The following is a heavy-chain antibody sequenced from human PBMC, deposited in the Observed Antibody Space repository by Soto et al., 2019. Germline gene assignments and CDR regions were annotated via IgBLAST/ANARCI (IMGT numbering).Heavy chain of an antibody. Sequence: EVQLVESGGGSVQPGGSLRLSCAASGFTFSSYWMHWVRQAPGKGLVWVSRIKNDGSITSYADSVKGRFTISRDNAKNTLYLQMNSLRAEDTAVYYCAKSDWFDPWGQGTLVTVSS. CDR1: GFTFSSYW. J-gene: IGHJ5*02. CDR2: IKNDGSIT. CDR3: AKSDWFDP. V-gene: IGHV3-74*01.